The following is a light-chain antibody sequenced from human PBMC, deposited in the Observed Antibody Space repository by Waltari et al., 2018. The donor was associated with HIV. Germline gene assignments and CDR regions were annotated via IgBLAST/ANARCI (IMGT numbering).Light chain of an antibody. V-gene: IGLV3-1*01. CDR3: QAWDNSVVV. Sequence: SYELTQPPSMSVSPGPTANITCSGDKLGNASACWYQQKAGQSPVLGIFKDTRRPSGIPERFSGSTSGNTATLNISGALPADEGDYYCQAWDNSVVVFGGGTRLTVL. CDR2: KDT. CDR1: KLGNAS. J-gene: IGLJ2*01.